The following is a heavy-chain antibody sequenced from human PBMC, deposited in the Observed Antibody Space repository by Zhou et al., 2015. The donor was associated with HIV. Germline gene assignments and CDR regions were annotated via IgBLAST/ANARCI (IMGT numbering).Heavy chain of an antibody. V-gene: IGHV3-30*03. CDR1: GFTFSSYG. Sequence: QVQLVESGGGVVQPGKSLRLSCAASGFTFSSYGMHWVRQAPGKGLEWVAVISYDGSNKYYADSVKGRHTISRDNSKNMLHLQIDNLTVEDTGIYYCATLGPQRCDGSGCWNVEYFQYWGQGTQVIVSS. D-gene: IGHD1-1*01. CDR2: ISYDGSNK. CDR3: ATLGPQRCDGSGCWNVEYFQY. J-gene: IGHJ1*01.